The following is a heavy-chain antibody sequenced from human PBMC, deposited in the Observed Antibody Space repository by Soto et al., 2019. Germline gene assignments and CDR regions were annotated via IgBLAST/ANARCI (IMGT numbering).Heavy chain of an antibody. V-gene: IGHV1-2*02. D-gene: IGHD2-15*01. Sequence: ASVKVSCKASGNTHTIYFIHWLRQAPGQGLEWMGWINSVSGGVNYAPRFQGRVTMTRDTSSTTAFMELSSLRSEDTAVYYCARGGGVVAANWFDPWGQGTLVTVSS. CDR3: ARGGGVVAANWFDP. CDR1: GNTHTIYF. J-gene: IGHJ5*02. CDR2: INSVSGGV.